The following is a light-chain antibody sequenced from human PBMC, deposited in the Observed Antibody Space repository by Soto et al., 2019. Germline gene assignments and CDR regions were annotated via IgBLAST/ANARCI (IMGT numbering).Light chain of an antibody. V-gene: IGKV1-5*01. J-gene: IGKJ5*01. Sequence: IQMTQSPSTLSASIGDRVTIPCRASQTISTWLAWYQQKPGKAPNLLMYGASTLRSGVPSRFSGSGSGTEFTLTISSLQPDDFATYFCQQYASYSTFGQGTRLEI. CDR1: QTISTW. CDR2: GAS. CDR3: QQYASYST.